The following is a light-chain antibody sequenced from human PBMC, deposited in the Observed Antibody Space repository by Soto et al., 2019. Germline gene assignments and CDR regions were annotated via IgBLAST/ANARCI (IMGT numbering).Light chain of an antibody. Sequence: DIQLTQSPSFLSASVGDRVTITCRASQGISSYLAWYQQKPGKAPKLLIYAASTLQSGVPSRFSGSGSGTEFTLTISSLQPDDFATYYCQQYNSYPLTFGGGTKV. CDR3: QQYNSYPLT. J-gene: IGKJ4*01. CDR1: QGISSY. V-gene: IGKV1-9*01. CDR2: AAS.